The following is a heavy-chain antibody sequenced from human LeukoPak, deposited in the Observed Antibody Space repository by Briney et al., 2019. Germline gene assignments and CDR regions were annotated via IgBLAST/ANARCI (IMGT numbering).Heavy chain of an antibody. CDR3: ARDRSHYDILTGYPGADAFDI. CDR1: GYTFTSYG. CDR2: ISAYNGNT. J-gene: IGHJ3*02. D-gene: IGHD3-9*01. Sequence: ASVKVSCKASGYTFTSYGISWVRQAPGQGLEWMGWISAYNGNTNYAQKLQGRVTMTTDTSTSTAYMELRSLRSDDTAVYYCARDRSHYDILTGYPGADAFDIWGQGTMVTVSS. V-gene: IGHV1-18*01.